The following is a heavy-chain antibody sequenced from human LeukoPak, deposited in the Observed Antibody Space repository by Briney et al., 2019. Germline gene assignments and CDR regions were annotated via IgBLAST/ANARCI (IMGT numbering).Heavy chain of an antibody. CDR1: GYTFTSYD. Sequence: GASVKVSCKASGYTFTSYDINWVRQATGQGLEWMGWMNPNSGNTGYAQKFQGRDTMTRNTSISTAYMELSSLRSEDTAVYYCAGGRYPQPWYFDLWGRGTLVTVSS. CDR2: MNPNSGNT. V-gene: IGHV1-8*01. D-gene: IGHD2-2*01. J-gene: IGHJ2*01. CDR3: AGGRYPQPWYFDL.